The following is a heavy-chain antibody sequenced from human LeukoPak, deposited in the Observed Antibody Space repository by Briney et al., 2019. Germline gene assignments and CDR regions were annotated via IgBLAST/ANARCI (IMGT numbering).Heavy chain of an antibody. D-gene: IGHD2-8*01. CDR1: GGSISGYF. J-gene: IGHJ3*02. CDR3: ARPYCTNGVCYIDAFDI. CDR2: FYYSGNT. V-gene: IGHV4-59*08. Sequence: SSETLSLTCTVSGGSISGYFWSWIRQSPGKGLEWIGFFYYSGNTNYNPSLKSRVTMSADTSKNQFSLKLSSVTAADTAVYYCARPYCTNGVCYIDAFDIWGQGTMVTVSS.